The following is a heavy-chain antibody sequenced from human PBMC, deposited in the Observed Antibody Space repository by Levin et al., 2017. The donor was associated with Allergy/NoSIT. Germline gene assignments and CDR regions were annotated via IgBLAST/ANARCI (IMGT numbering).Heavy chain of an antibody. CDR2: INHSGST. Sequence: PSETLSLTCAVYGGSFSGYYWSWIRQPPGKGLEWIGEINHSGSTNYNPSLKSRVTISVDTSKNQFSLKLSSVTAADTAVYYCARGSRGQWLVRGWFDPWGQGTLVTVSS. CDR3: ARGSRGQWLVRGWFDP. D-gene: IGHD6-19*01. J-gene: IGHJ5*02. V-gene: IGHV4-34*01. CDR1: GGSFSGYY.